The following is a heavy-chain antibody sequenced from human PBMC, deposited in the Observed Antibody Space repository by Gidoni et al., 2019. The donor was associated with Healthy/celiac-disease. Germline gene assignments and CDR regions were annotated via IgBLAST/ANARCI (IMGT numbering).Heavy chain of an antibody. CDR3: TTEGNYYGSGSWD. J-gene: IGHJ4*02. D-gene: IGHD3-10*01. CDR2: IKSKTDGGTT. Sequence: EVQLVESGGGLVKPGGSLRLSCAAYGFHFSNAWMSWVRQAPGKGLEWVGRIKSKTDGGTTDYAAPVKGRFTISRDDSKNTLYLQMNSLKTEDTAVYYCTTEGNYYGSGSWDWGQGTLVTVSS. CDR1: GFHFSNAW. V-gene: IGHV3-15*01.